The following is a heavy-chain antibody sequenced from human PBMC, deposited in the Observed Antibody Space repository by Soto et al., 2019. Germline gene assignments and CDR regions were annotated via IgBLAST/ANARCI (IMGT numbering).Heavy chain of an antibody. J-gene: IGHJ5*02. Sequence: SETLSLTCTVSGGSISSSSYYWGWIRQPPGKGLEWIGYIYYSGSTYYNPSLKSRVTISVDTSKNQFSLKLSSVTAADTAVYYCARGELRFWFDPWGQGTLVTVSS. V-gene: IGHV4-31*03. D-gene: IGHD1-26*01. CDR2: IYYSGST. CDR3: ARGELRFWFDP. CDR1: GGSISSSSYY.